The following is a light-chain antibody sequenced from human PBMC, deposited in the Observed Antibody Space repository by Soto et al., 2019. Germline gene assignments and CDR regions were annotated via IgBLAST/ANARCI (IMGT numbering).Light chain of an antibody. CDR2: VESSGRY. CDR3: ETWDSNTLKV. V-gene: IGLV4-60*02. CDR1: SGHSTYS. Sequence: QLVLTQSSSAPASLVSSVKLTCTLSSGHSTYSLASHQQQPGKAPRYLMKVESSGRYNKGSGIPDRFSGSSSGADRYLSISNLQFEDEGEYYCETWDSNTLKVFGGGTKLTVL. J-gene: IGLJ3*02.